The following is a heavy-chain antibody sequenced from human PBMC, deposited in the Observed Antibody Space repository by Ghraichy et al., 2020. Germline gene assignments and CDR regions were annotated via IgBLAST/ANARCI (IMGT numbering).Heavy chain of an antibody. Sequence: GGSLRLSCAASGFTFDDYTMHWVRQAPGKGLEWISLISWDAGSTDYADSVKGRFTISRDNSKDSLYLQMTSLRPEDTAFYYCARAPTGLRFSPYMDVWGKGATVTVSS. D-gene: IGHD3-3*01. CDR1: GFTFDDYT. J-gene: IGHJ6*03. V-gene: IGHV3-43*01. CDR3: ARAPTGLRFSPYMDV. CDR2: ISWDAGST.